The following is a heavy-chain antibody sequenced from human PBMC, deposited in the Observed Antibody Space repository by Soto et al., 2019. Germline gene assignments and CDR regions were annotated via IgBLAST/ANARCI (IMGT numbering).Heavy chain of an antibody. CDR1: GFTFSSYA. Sequence: SLSPACAASGFTFSSYAMHWARQPPGKGLECVAVISYEGSKKYYADSAKGRFAISRDNSNNTLYLQMNSLRDEDTAVYYFSRALCWYESCFDYWGQGTLVTVSS. CDR3: SRALCWYESCFDY. V-gene: IGHV3-30*09. J-gene: IGHJ4*02. CDR2: ISYEGSKK. D-gene: IGHD6-13*01.